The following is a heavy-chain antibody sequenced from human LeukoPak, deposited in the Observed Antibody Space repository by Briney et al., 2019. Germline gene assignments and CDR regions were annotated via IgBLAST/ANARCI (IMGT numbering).Heavy chain of an antibody. Sequence: ASVKVSCKASGYTFTGYYMHWVRQAPGQGLEWMGWINPNSGGTNYAQKFQGRVTKTRDTSISTAYMELSRLRSDDTAVYYCARDQAMVRGSRSGMDVWGQGTTVTVS. CDR1: GYTFTGYY. V-gene: IGHV1-2*02. CDR2: INPNSGGT. J-gene: IGHJ6*02. D-gene: IGHD3-10*01. CDR3: ARDQAMVRGSRSGMDV.